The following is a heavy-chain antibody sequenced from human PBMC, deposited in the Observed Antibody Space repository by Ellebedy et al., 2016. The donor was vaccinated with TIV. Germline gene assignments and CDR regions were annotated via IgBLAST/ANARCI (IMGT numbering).Heavy chain of an antibody. D-gene: IGHD3-10*01. CDR1: GYTFTSYA. J-gene: IGHJ4*02. CDR2: INAGNGNT. V-gene: IGHV1-3*01. CDR3: ARAKFGESFDY. Sequence: ASVKVSCXASGYTFTSYAMHWVRQAPGQRLEWMGWINAGNGNTKYSQKFQGRVTISRDTSASTAYMELSSLRSEDTAVYYCARAKFGESFDYWGQGTLVTVSS.